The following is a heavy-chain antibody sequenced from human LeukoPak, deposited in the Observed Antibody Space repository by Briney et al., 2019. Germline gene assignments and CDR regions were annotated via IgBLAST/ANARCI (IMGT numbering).Heavy chain of an antibody. J-gene: IGHJ6*03. Sequence: GGCLRLSCAASGFTLSSYGVHWVRQAPGKGLEWVAFIRFDGSNENYADSVKGRFTISRDTSKNTLYLQMNSLRAEDTAVYYCAKRGSYYYYMDVWGKGTTVTVSS. CDR3: AKRGSYYYYMDV. CDR2: IRFDGSNE. V-gene: IGHV3-30*02. D-gene: IGHD3-10*01. CDR1: GFTLSSYG.